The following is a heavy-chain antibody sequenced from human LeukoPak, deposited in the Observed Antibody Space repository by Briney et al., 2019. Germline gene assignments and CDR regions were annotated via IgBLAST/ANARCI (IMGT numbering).Heavy chain of an antibody. CDR1: AYSFTGYF. CDR2: INANSGDT. Sequence: GASVKVSCKTSAYSFTGYFFHWIRQAPGQGLEWMGWINANSGDTNYAQQFQGRLTMTRDRSISTVYMELSRLRTDDTAVYYCARDLSWGVDSWGQGTLVTVSS. D-gene: IGHD3-10*01. V-gene: IGHV1-2*02. CDR3: ARDLSWGVDS. J-gene: IGHJ4*02.